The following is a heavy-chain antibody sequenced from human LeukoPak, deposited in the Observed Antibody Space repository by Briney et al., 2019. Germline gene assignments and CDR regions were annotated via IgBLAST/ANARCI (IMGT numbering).Heavy chain of an antibody. CDR2: SKNKRSSYTT. Sequence: PGGSLRLSCAASGFTFSDHWMDWVRQAPGKGLEWVGRSKNKRSSYTTYYAASVKGRFTISRDDSKNSLILQMNSLKTEDTAVYYCARTFVSGDGYKVGYFDYWGQGTLVTVSS. D-gene: IGHD5-24*01. V-gene: IGHV3-72*01. CDR1: GFTFSDHW. J-gene: IGHJ4*02. CDR3: ARTFVSGDGYKVGYFDY.